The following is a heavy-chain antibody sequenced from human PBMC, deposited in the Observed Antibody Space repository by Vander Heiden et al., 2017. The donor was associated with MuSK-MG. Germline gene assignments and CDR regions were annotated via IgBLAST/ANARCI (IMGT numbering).Heavy chain of an antibody. J-gene: IGHJ3*02. CDR1: GGTFSSYA. D-gene: IGHD4-17*01. CDR2: IIRIFGTA. V-gene: IGHV1-69*01. CDR3: ASENDYGDYVGGGAFDI. Sequence: QVQLVQSGAEVKKPGSSVKVSCKASGGTFSSYAISWVRLAPGQGLEWMGGIIRIFGTANYAQKFQGRVTITADESTSTAYMELGSRRSEDTAVYYCASENDYGDYVGGGAFDIWGQGTMVTVSS.